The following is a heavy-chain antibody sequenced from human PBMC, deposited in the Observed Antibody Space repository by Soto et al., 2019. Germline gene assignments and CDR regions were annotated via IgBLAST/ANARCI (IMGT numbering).Heavy chain of an antibody. CDR2: INHSGST. CDR1: GGSFSGYY. Sequence: QVQLQQWGAGLLKPSETLSLTCAVYGGSFSGYYWNWIRQPPGKGLEWIGEINHSGSTNYNPSLKSRVTLSVDTSKNQFALKLSSGTAADTAVYYCARGWGRRFDYWGQGTLVTVSS. D-gene: IGHD7-27*01. V-gene: IGHV4-34*01. CDR3: ARGWGRRFDY. J-gene: IGHJ4*02.